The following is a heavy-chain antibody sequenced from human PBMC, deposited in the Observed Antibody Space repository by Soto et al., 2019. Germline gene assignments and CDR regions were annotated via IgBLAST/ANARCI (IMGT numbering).Heavy chain of an antibody. CDR3: VRGGPCRPEGACGARLIDT. Sequence: QVWLQESGPGVVKSSETLSLTCTASGASIGSGGYSWGWLRQSPGKALEWLGYIYYLGTTSYNTSLQSRLTFSVDTSKTQLSLTLNYVTAADSGVYFCVRGGPCRPEGACGARLIDTWGQGTQVRVFS. D-gene: IGHD3-16*01. V-gene: IGHV4-31*04. CDR2: IYYLGTT. J-gene: IGHJ4*02. CDR1: GASIGSGGYS.